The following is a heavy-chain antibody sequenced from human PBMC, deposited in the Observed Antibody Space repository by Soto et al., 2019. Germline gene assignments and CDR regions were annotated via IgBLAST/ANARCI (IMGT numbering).Heavy chain of an antibody. J-gene: IGHJ6*02. Sequence: GGSLRLSCAASGFTFSSYWMNWVREAPGKGLEWVSAISGDGGSTYYADSVKGRFTISRDNFKNTLYLQMNSLRAEDTAVSSCARVRDQGYYYGMDVWGQGTTVTVYS. CDR3: ARVRDQGYYYGMDV. CDR1: GFTFSSYW. CDR2: ISGDGGST. V-gene: IGHV3-23*01.